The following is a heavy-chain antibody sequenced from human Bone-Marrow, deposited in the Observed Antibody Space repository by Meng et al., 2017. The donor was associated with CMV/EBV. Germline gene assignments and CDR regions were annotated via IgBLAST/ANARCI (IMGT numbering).Heavy chain of an antibody. CDR3: ARGQLNYYYYYGMDV. V-gene: IGHV3-48*03. Sequence: GGSLRLSCAASGFTFSSYEMNWVRQAPGKGLEWVSYISSSGSTIYYADSVKGRFTISRDNAKNSLYLQMNSLRAEDTAVYYCARGQLNYYYYYGMDVCGQGTTVTVSS. D-gene: IGHD6-6*01. CDR1: GFTFSSYE. J-gene: IGHJ6*02. CDR2: ISSSGSTI.